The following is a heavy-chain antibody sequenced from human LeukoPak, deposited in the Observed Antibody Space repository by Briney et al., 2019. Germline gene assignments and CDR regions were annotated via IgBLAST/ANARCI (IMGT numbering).Heavy chain of an antibody. D-gene: IGHD3-16*01. V-gene: IGHV4-34*01. Sequence: SETLSLTCTVSGGSISTYNWSWIRQPPGKGLEWIGEINHSGSTNYNPSLKSRVTISVDTSKNQFSLELSSVTAADTAVYYCARHGDYVWGVLGLWGQGTLVTVSS. CDR3: ARHGDYVWGVLGL. J-gene: IGHJ4*02. CDR1: GGSISTYN. CDR2: INHSGST.